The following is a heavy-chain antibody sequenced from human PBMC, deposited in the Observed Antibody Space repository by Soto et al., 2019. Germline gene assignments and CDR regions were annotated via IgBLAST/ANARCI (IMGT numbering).Heavy chain of an antibody. CDR3: ARPTYSYAYYYYGMDV. D-gene: IGHD5-18*01. CDR2: IIPIFGTA. V-gene: IGHV1-69*06. Sequence: ASVKVSCKASGGTFSSYAISWVRQAPGQGLEWMGGIIPIFGTANYAQKFQGRVTITADKSTSTAYMELSSLRSEDTAVYYCARPTYSYAYYYYGMDVWGQGTTVTVSS. CDR1: GGTFSSYA. J-gene: IGHJ6*02.